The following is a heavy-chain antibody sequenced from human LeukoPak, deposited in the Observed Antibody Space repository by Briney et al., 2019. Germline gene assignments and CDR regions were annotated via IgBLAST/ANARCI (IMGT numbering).Heavy chain of an antibody. D-gene: IGHD4-11*01. CDR1: GFSFNSYA. J-gene: IGHJ4*02. V-gene: IGHV3-23*01. CDR2: ISGSGITT. CDR3: AKGRGSSNEGPGH. Sequence: GGSLRLSCAASGFSFNSYAMNWVRQAPGKGLEWVSGISGSGITTHYRDSVKGRFTISRGNSKNTLYLQMNSLSAEDTAVYYCAKGRGSSNEGPGHWGQGTLVTVSS.